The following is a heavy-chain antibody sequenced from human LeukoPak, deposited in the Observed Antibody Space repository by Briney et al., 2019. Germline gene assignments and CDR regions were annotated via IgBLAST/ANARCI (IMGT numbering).Heavy chain of an antibody. CDR2: IIPIFGTA. Sequence: SVKVSCKASGGTFSSYAISWVRQAPGQGLEWMGGIIPIFGTANYAQKFQGRVAITADESTSTAYMELSSLRSEDTAVYYCARDGALLWFGEFPNPNFDYWGQGTLVTVSS. CDR1: GGTFSSYA. J-gene: IGHJ4*02. V-gene: IGHV1-69*13. CDR3: ARDGALLWFGEFPNPNFDY. D-gene: IGHD3-10*01.